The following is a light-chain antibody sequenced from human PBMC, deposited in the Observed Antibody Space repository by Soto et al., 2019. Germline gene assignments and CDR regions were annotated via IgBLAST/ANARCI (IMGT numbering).Light chain of an antibody. CDR2: WAS. J-gene: IGKJ2*01. V-gene: IGKV4-1*01. CDR1: QSVLYDSNKKNY. Sequence: DIVLTQSPDSLAVSLGERATINCKSSQSVLYDSNKKNYLAWYQQQPGQPPNVLLSWASTQESGVPDRFSGSGSRTDFTLTITSLQAEDVAVYYCQQYYSTPAFGQGTKLEIK. CDR3: QQYYSTPA.